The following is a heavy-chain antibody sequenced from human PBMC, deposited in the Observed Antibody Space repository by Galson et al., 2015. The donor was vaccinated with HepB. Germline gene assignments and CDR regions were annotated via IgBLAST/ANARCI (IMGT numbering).Heavy chain of an antibody. V-gene: IGHV3-23*01. CDR1: GFTFNNFG. CDR2: ISPSGDDT. Sequence: SLRLSCAASGFTFNNFGMSWVRQAPGKGLEWVSGISPSGDDTFYGDPVKGRFTISRDNSKDTLYLQVNSLRAEDTAVYYCAKEATDIVPVPVSMMDYWGQGTLVTVSS. D-gene: IGHD2-2*01. J-gene: IGHJ4*02. CDR3: AKEATDIVPVPVSMMDY.